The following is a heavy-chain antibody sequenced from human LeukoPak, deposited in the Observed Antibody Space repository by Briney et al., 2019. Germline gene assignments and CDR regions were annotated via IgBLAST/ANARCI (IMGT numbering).Heavy chain of an antibody. V-gene: IGHV3-30*02. CDR1: GFTFSSYG. CDR2: IRYDGSNK. CDR3: ARAIRPMIVVVIFDY. D-gene: IGHD3-22*01. Sequence: GGSLRLSCAASGFTFSSYGMHWVRQAPGKGLEWVAFIRYDGSNKYYADSVKGRFTISRDNSKNTLYLQMNSLRIEDTAVYYCARAIRPMIVVVIFDYWGQGTLVTVSS. J-gene: IGHJ4*02.